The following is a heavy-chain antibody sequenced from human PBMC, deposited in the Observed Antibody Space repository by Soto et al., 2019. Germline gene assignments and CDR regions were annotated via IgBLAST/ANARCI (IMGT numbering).Heavy chain of an antibody. CDR2: ISYDGSNK. CDR3: AKDLGGGSYMVDY. D-gene: IGHD1-26*01. CDR1: GFTFSSYG. Sequence: LRLSCAASGFTFSSYGMHWVRQAPGKGLEWVAVISYDGSNKYYADSVRGRFTISRDNSKNTLYLQMNSLRAEDTAVYYCAKDLGGGSYMVDYWGQGTLVTVSS. V-gene: IGHV3-30*18. J-gene: IGHJ4*02.